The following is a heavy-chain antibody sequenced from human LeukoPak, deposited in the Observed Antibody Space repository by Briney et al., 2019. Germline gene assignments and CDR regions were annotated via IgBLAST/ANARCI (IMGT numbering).Heavy chain of an antibody. J-gene: IGHJ4*02. V-gene: IGHV4-39*01. CDR2: IYYSGST. D-gene: IGHD6-19*01. CDR3: ARQSSYTSGWYSDY. CDR1: GGSISSSSYY. Sequence: PSETLCLTCTVSGGSISSSSYYWGWIRQPPGKGLEWIGSIYYSGSTYYNPSLKSRVTISVDTSKNQFSLKLSPVTAADTAVYYCARQSSYTSGWYSDYWGQGTLVTVSS.